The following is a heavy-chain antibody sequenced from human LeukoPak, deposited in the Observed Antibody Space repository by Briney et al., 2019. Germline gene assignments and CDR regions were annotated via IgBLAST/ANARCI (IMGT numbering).Heavy chain of an antibody. V-gene: IGHV4-59*01. CDR1: GGSISSYY. Sequence: ASETLSLTCTVSGGSISSYYRSWIRQPPGKGLEWIGYIYYSGSTNYNPSLKSRVTISVDTSKNQFSLKLSSVTAADTAVYYCARRIAVAGSTALFDYWGQGTLVTVSS. J-gene: IGHJ4*02. CDR2: IYYSGST. CDR3: ARRIAVAGSTALFDY. D-gene: IGHD6-19*01.